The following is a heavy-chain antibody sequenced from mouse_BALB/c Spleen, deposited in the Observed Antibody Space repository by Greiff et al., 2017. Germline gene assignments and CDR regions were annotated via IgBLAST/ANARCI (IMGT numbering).Heavy chain of an antibody. CDR3: ARERGYYDGSSEAY. CDR2: INPGSGGT. CDR1: GYAFTNYL. J-gene: IGHJ3*01. V-gene: IGHV1-54*01. D-gene: IGHD1-1*01. Sequence: QVQLQQSGAELVRPGTSVKVSCKASGYAFTNYLIEWVKQRPGQGLEWIGVINPGSGGTNYNEKFKGKATLTADKSSSTAYMQLSSLTSDDSAVYFCARERGYYDGSSEAYWGQGTLVTVSA.